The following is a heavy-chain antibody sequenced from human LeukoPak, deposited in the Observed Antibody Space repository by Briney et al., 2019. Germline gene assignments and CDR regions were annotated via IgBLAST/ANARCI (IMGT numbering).Heavy chain of an antibody. J-gene: IGHJ4*02. Sequence: GGSLRLSCAASGFTVSSNYMSWVRQAPGKGLEWVSVIYSGGSTYYADSVKGRFTISRDNAKSSLYLQMNSLRAEDTAVYYCARGTPGYCSGNCYSLDYWGQGTLITVST. D-gene: IGHD2-21*02. V-gene: IGHV3-53*01. CDR3: ARGTPGYCSGNCYSLDY. CDR2: IYSGGST. CDR1: GFTVSSNY.